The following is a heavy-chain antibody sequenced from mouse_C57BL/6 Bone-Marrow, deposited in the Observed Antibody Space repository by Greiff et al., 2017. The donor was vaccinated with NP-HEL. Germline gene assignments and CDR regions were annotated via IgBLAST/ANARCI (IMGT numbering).Heavy chain of an antibody. J-gene: IGHJ1*03. CDR3: ARYYGNWYFDV. Sequence: EVQLQQSGPELVKPGASVKISCKASGYTFTDYYMNWVKQSHGKSLEWIGDINPNNGGTSYNQKFKGKATLTVDKSSSTAYMELRSLTSEDSAVYYCARYYGNWYFDVWGTGTTVTVSS. D-gene: IGHD1-1*01. CDR2: INPNNGGT. CDR1: GYTFTDYY. V-gene: IGHV1-26*01.